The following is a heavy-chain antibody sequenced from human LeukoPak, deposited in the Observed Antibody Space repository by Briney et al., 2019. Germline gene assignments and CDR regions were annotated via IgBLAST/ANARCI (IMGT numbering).Heavy chain of an antibody. CDR1: GFTVSSNY. V-gene: IGHV3-66*01. CDR2: IYSGGST. Sequence: GGSLRLSCAASGFTVSSNYMSWVRQAPGKGLEWVSVIYSGGSTYYADSVKGRFTISRDNSKNTLYLQMNSLRAEDTAVYYCARDGTLVVPAAIGYWGQGTLVTVSS. CDR3: ARDGTLVVPAAIGY. D-gene: IGHD2-2*02. J-gene: IGHJ4*02.